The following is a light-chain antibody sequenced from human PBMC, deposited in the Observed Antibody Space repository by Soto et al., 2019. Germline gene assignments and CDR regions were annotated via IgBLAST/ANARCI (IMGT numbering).Light chain of an antibody. CDR2: HVT. V-gene: IGLV2-14*03. J-gene: IGLJ1*01. Sequence: QSVLTQPASVSGSPGQSITISCTGSSVDVGDYNSVSWYQQHPGKAPKVMIYHVTIRASGVSNRFSGSKSGNTASLTISGLQAEDAADYYCSSYSHSPPSYVFGTGTKLTVL. CDR3: SSYSHSPPSYV. CDR1: SVDVGDYNS.